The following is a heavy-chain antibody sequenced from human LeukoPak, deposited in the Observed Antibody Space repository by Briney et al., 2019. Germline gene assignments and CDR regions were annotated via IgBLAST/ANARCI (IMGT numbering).Heavy chain of an antibody. J-gene: IGHJ3*02. CDR1: GYTFADYG. CDR2: IGTYNGNT. V-gene: IGHV1-18*01. CDR3: ARASPLTIFGVVVVYDAFDI. D-gene: IGHD3-3*01. Sequence: ASVKVSCKASGYTFADYGTTWVRQAPGQGLEWMGWIGTYNGNTNYAQKLQGRVTMTTDTSTNTAYMELRSLRSDDTAVYYCARASPLTIFGVVVVYDAFDIWGQGTMVTVSS.